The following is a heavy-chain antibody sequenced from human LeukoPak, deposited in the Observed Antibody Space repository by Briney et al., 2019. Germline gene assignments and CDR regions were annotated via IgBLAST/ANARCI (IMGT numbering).Heavy chain of an antibody. V-gene: IGHV1-2*02. Sequence: GASVKVSCKASGYTFTGYYMHWVRQAPGQGLEWMGWINPNSGGTNYAQKFQGRVTITRDTSISTAYMELSRLRSDDTAVYYCARDRYPWDTAIRGGPFDYWGQGTLVTVSS. CDR2: INPNSGGT. J-gene: IGHJ4*02. CDR3: ARDRYPWDTAIRGGPFDY. D-gene: IGHD5-18*01. CDR1: GYTFTGYY.